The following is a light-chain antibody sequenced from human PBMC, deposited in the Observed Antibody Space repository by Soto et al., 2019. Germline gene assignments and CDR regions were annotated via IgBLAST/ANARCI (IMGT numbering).Light chain of an antibody. J-gene: IGLJ1*01. V-gene: IGLV2-14*03. CDR1: SSDLGAYKY. CDR2: EVS. Sequence: ALAQPASVSGSPGQSITISCAGTSSDLGAYKYVSWYQQHPDKAPKLILYEVSRRPSGVSNRFSGSKSGNTASLTISGLLAEDEADYSCSSYTNTSTLVFGTGTKVTVL. CDR3: SSYTNTSTLV.